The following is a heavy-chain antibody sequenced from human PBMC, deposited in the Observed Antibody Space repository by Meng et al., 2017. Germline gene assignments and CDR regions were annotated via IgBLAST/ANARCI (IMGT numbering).Heavy chain of an antibody. CDR3: ARFGGIVATISAFDY. CDR2: INPNSGGT. Sequence: QWQLGESGAEAKKPGASVKVSCKASGYTFTGYYMHWVRQAPGQGLEWMGRINPNSGGTNYAQKFQGRVTMTRDTSISTAYMELSRLRSDDTAVYYCARFGGIVATISAFDYWGQGTLVTVSS. CDR1: GYTFTGYY. D-gene: IGHD5-12*01. J-gene: IGHJ4*02. V-gene: IGHV1-2*06.